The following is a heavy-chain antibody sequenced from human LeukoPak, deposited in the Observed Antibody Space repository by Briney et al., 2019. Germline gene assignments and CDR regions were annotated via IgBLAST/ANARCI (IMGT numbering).Heavy chain of an antibody. D-gene: IGHD6-19*01. CDR3: VGAVSGPFDY. CDR2: IYT. CDR1: GGSISYYF. V-gene: IGHV4-59*12. Sequence: PSETLSLTCTFSGGSISYYFWGWIRQPAGKGLEWIGRIYTHNPSFKNRVTMSVDTSKNQFSLNLSSVTAADTAVYYCVGAVSGPFDYWGQGILVTVSS. J-gene: IGHJ4*02.